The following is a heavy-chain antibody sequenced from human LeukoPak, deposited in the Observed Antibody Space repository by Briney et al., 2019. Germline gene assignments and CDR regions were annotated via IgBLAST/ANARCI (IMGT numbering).Heavy chain of an antibody. Sequence: ASVKVSCKASGYTFTSYGISWVRQAPGQGLEWMGWISAYNGNTNYAQKLQGRVTMTTDTSTSTAYMELRSLRSDDTAVYYCARDGRPYCSSTRCSPGYDYWGQGTLVTVSS. CDR1: GYTFTSYG. V-gene: IGHV1-18*04. D-gene: IGHD2-2*01. J-gene: IGHJ4*02. CDR2: ISAYNGNT. CDR3: ARDGRPYCSSTRCSPGYDY.